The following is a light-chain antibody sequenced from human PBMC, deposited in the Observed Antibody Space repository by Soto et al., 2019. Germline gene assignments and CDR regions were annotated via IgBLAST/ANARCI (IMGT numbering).Light chain of an antibody. CDR2: GAS. CDR1: QSVRSN. Sequence: EIVLTQSPATLSVSPGERATLSCRASQSVRSNLAWYQQKPGQGPRLLIFGASTRATNIPARFSGSGSGTEFTLTISSLRSEDFAVYYCQQYINWPPLTFGGGTKVDIK. CDR3: QQYINWPPLT. V-gene: IGKV3-15*01. J-gene: IGKJ4*01.